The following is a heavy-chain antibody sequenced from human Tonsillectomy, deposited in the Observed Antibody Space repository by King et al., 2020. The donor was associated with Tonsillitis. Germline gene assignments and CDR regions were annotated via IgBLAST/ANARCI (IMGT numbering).Heavy chain of an antibody. J-gene: IGHJ4*02. D-gene: IGHD3-22*01. Sequence: VQLVESGGGLIQPGGSLRLSCAASGSTVSSNYMSWVRQAPGKGLEWVSVIYSGGSTYYADSVKGRFTISRDISKNTLYLQMNSLRAEDTAVYYCARSYYYDSSGYLVWGQGTLVTVSS. CDR1: GSTVSSNY. V-gene: IGHV3-53*01. CDR3: ARSYYYDSSGYLV. CDR2: IYSGGST.